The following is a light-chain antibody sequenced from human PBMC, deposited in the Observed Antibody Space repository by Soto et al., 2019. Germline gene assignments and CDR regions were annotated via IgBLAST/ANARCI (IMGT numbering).Light chain of an antibody. CDR2: DVS. Sequence: QSALTRPASVSGSPGQSITISCTGASSDVGGYNYVSWYQHHPGKAPKLMIYDVSNRPSGVSNRFSGSKSGNTASLTISGLQAEDEGDYYCSSYTSSSTYVFGSGTKLTVL. CDR1: SSDVGGYNY. J-gene: IGLJ1*01. CDR3: SSYTSSSTYV. V-gene: IGLV2-14*03.